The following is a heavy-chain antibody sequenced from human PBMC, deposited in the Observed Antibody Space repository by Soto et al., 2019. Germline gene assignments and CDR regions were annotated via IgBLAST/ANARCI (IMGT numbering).Heavy chain of an antibody. D-gene: IGHD4-17*01. CDR1: GFTFSSYA. CDR2: ISGSGGIT. V-gene: IGHV3-23*01. CDR3: AKDSPDYGDNNWFDP. J-gene: IGHJ5*02. Sequence: PGWSLRLSCAASGFTFSSYAMSWVRQAPGKGLEWVSAISGSGGITYYADSVKGRFTISRDNSKNTLYLQMNSLRAEDTAVYYCAKDSPDYGDNNWFDPWGQGTLVPASS.